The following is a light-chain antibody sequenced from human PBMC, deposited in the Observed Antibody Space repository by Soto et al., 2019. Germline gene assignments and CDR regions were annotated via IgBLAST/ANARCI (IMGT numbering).Light chain of an antibody. CDR1: SSDVGGYDY. CDR3: CSYAGSYILI. J-gene: IGLJ2*01. Sequence: QSALTQPRSLSGSPRQSVTISCTGTSSDVGGYDYVSWYQQHPGKVPKLMIFDVSKRPSGVPDRFSGSKSGNTASLTISGLQAEDEADYHCCSYAGSYILIFGGGTKVTVL. V-gene: IGLV2-11*01. CDR2: DVS.